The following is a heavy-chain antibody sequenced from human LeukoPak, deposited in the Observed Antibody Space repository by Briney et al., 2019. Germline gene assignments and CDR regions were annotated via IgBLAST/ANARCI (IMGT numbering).Heavy chain of an antibody. CDR3: ASLGSYYDSRDPPDY. Sequence: ASVKVSCKASGGTFSSYAISWVRQAPGQGLEWMGGIIPIFGTANYAQKFQGRVTITADKSTSTAYMELSSLRSEDTAVYYCASLGSYYDSRDPPDYWGQGTLVTVSS. D-gene: IGHD3-22*01. CDR2: IIPIFGTA. J-gene: IGHJ4*02. CDR1: GGTFSSYA. V-gene: IGHV1-69*06.